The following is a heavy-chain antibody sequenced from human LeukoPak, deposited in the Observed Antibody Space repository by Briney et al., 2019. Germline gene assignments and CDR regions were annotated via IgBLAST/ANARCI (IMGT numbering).Heavy chain of an antibody. CDR3: ARVEKLLRYYYYYYMDV. J-gene: IGHJ6*03. V-gene: IGHV3-53*01. Sequence: PGGSLRLSCAASGFTVSSNYMSWVRQAPGKGLEWVSVIYSGGSTYYADSVKGRFTISRDNSKNTLYLQMNSLRAEDTAVYYCARVEKLLRYYYYYYMDVWGKGTPVTVSS. CDR1: GFTVSSNY. CDR2: IYSGGST. D-gene: IGHD1-26*01.